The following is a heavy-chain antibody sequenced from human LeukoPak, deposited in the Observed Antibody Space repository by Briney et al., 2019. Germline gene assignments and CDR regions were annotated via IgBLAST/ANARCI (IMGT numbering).Heavy chain of an antibody. CDR3: AKASPHYYGSGSYYLNPFDP. J-gene: IGHJ5*02. CDR2: ITGSGGST. V-gene: IGHV3-23*01. Sequence: GGSLRLSCAASGFTFSSYGMSWVRQAPGKGLEWVSAITGSGGSTYYADSVKGRFTISRDNSKNTLYLQMNSLRAEDTAVYYCAKASPHYYGSGSYYLNPFDPWGQGTLVTVSS. D-gene: IGHD3-10*01. CDR1: GFTFSSYG.